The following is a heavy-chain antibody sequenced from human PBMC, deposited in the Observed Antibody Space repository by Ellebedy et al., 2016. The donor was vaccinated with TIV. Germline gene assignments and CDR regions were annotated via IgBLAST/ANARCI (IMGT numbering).Heavy chain of an antibody. V-gene: IGHV3-30*04. J-gene: IGHJ3*01. CDR3: TRKNAFDV. Sequence: PGGSLRLSCATSGFTLSNYALHWVRQAPGKGLEWVAVISNDRRTVYYADSVKGRFTISRDNSKNTLYLQMAGLTEDDTEIYYCTRKNAFDVWGRGTLVSVSS. CDR1: GFTLSNYA. CDR2: ISNDRRTV.